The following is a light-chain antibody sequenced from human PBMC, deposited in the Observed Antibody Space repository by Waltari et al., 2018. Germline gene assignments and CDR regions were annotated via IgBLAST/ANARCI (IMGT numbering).Light chain of an antibody. Sequence: QSALTQPASVSGSPGQSITISCPGTRRDVGTHNYVPWYQQRPGKAPDLIIFDVSNRPSGVSIRFSGSKSGNTASLTISGLQAEDEADYYCNSYTNSGTYVFGSGTKVTVL. CDR2: DVS. J-gene: IGLJ1*01. CDR1: RRDVGTHNY. V-gene: IGLV2-14*03. CDR3: NSYTNSGTYV.